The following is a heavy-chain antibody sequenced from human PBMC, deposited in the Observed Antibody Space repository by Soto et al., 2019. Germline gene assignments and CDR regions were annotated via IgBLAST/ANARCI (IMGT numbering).Heavy chain of an antibody. V-gene: IGHV4-31*03. CDR2: IFYDGRT. D-gene: IGHD3-22*01. CDR1: GYSISSGGYY. CDR3: AREERSGYYLADY. Sequence: QVQLQETGPGLVKPSQTLSLTCTVSGYSISSGGYYWSWIRQFPGRGLEWIGYIFYDGRTGYNPSLKSRISISVDSSKNQFSLRLSSVTAADTAVYFCAREERSGYYLADYWGQGTLVTVSS. J-gene: IGHJ4*02.